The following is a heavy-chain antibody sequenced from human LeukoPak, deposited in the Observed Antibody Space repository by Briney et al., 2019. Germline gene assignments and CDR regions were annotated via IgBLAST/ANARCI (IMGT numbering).Heavy chain of an antibody. CDR1: GYTFTGYY. Sequence: ASVKVSCKASGYTFTGYYMHWVRQAPGQGLEWMGWINPNSGGTNYAQKFQGRVTMTRDTSISTAYMELSRLRSDDTAVYYCATRAATRRGYYYYYYMDVWGKGTTVTVSS. CDR3: ATRAATRRGYYYYYYMDV. D-gene: IGHD2-15*01. J-gene: IGHJ6*03. CDR2: INPNSGGT. V-gene: IGHV1-2*02.